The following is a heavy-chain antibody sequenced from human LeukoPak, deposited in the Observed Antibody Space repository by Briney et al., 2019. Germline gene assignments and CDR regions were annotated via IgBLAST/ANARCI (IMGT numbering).Heavy chain of an antibody. V-gene: IGHV4-59*11. Sequence: SETLSLTCTVSGGSISSHYWSWLRQPPGKGLEWIGYIYYSGSTNYNPSLKSRVTISVDTSKIQFSLKLSSVTAADTAVYYCARARSSGSPFYWGQGTLVTVSS. CDR1: GGSISSHY. CDR2: IYYSGST. D-gene: IGHD3-22*01. CDR3: ARARSSGSPFY. J-gene: IGHJ4*02.